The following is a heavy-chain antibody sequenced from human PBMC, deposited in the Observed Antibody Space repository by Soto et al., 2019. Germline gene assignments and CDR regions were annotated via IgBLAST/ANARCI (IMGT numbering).Heavy chain of an antibody. Sequence: GASVKVSCKAFGYTFTSYAMHFVRQAPGQRLEWMGWINAGNGNTKYSQKFQGRVTITRDTSASTAYMELTSVTAADTAVYYCARLGAYYQSLDPWGPGTLVTVSS. D-gene: IGHD2-21*01. CDR2: INAGNGNT. CDR1: GYTFTSYA. CDR3: ARLGAYYQSLDP. J-gene: IGHJ5*02. V-gene: IGHV1-3*01.